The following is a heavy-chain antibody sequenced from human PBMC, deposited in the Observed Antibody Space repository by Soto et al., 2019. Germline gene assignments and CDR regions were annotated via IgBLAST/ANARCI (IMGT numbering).Heavy chain of an antibody. D-gene: IGHD3-3*01. J-gene: IGHJ3*02. V-gene: IGHV1-18*01. CDR2: ISAYNGNT. CDR3: ARWYYDFWSGYRGSDAFDI. CDR1: GYTFTSYG. Sequence: QVQLVQSGAEVKKPGASVKVSCKASGYTFTSYGISWVRQAPGQGLEWMGWISAYNGNTHYAQKLQGRVTMTTDTSTSRAYMELRSLRSDDTAVYYCARWYYDFWSGYRGSDAFDIWGQGTMVTVSS.